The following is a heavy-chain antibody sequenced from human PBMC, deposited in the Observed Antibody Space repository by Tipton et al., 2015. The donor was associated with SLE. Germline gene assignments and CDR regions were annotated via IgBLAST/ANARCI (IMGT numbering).Heavy chain of an antibody. CDR1: GGSISSGSYY. Sequence: TLSLTCTVSGGSISSGSYYWSWIRQPAGKGLEWIGYIYTSGSTNYNPSLKSRVTISVDTSKNQFSLKLSSVTAADTAVYYCARERDYGGNSLAGLLDLWGRSTLVTVSS. J-gene: IGHJ2*01. V-gene: IGHV4-61*09. CDR3: ARERDYGGNSLAGLLDL. CDR2: IYTSGST. D-gene: IGHD4-23*01.